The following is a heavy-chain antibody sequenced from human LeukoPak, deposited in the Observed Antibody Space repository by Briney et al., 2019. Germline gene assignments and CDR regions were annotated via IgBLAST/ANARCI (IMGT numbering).Heavy chain of an antibody. V-gene: IGHV4-34*01. CDR3: AREVVPAAIPWDWFDP. CDR2: IYYSGST. CDR1: GGSFSGYY. J-gene: IGHJ5*02. Sequence: PSETLSLTCAVYGGSFSGYYWSWIRQPPGKGLEWIGSIYYSGSTYYNPSLKSRVTISVDTSKNQFSLKLSSVTAADTAVYYCAREVVPAAIPWDWFDPWGQGTLVTVSS. D-gene: IGHD2-2*02.